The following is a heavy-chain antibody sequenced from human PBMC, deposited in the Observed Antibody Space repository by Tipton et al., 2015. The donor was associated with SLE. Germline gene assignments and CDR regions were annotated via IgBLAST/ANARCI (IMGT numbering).Heavy chain of an antibody. CDR2: IYYSGST. D-gene: IGHD6-13*01. J-gene: IGHJ4*02. V-gene: IGHV4-59*08. CDR1: GGSISDYY. CDR3: ASSPGIAAYFNY. Sequence: TLSLTCTVSGGSISDYYWSWIRQPPGKGLEWIGYIYYSGSTSYNPSLKSRVTISIDTSKNQFSLKLTSVTAADTALYYCASSPGIAAYFNYWGQGTLVTVSS.